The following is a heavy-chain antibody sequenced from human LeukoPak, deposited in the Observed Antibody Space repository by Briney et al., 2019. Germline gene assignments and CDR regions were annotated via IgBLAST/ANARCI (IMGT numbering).Heavy chain of an antibody. CDR2: VYSGGST. CDR1: AFTVSSNY. CDR3: ARGGAPPKTTSWLTYFNSGMDV. J-gene: IGHJ6*02. V-gene: IGHV3-66*01. D-gene: IGHD1-14*01. Sequence: GGSLTLSCAASAFTVSSNYMSWVRQAPGKGLEWVSVVYSGGSTYYAHSVKGRFTISRDNSKNNLYLQMNSLRAEDTAVYYCARGGAPPKTTSWLTYFNSGMDVWGQGTTVTVSS.